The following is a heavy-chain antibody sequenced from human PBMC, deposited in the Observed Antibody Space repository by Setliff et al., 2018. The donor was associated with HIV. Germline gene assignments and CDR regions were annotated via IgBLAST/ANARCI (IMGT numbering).Heavy chain of an antibody. J-gene: IGHJ4*02. CDR2: IKSKTDGETE. CDR3: TTAVAQNWYGSGNENY. CDR1: GFTFTNAW. Sequence: PGGSLRLSCAASGFTFTNAWMSWVRQAPGKGLEWVGRIKSKTDGETEDYAAPVKGRFTIPRDDSRSTLYLQMNSLITEDTALYYCTTAVAQNWYGSGNENYWGQGTLVTVSS. D-gene: IGHD3-10*01. V-gene: IGHV3-15*01.